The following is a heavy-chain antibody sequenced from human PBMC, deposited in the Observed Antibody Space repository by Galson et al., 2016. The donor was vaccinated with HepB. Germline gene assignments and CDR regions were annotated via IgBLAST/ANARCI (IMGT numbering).Heavy chain of an antibody. CDR1: GFTFSRYT. V-gene: IGHV3-21*01. Sequence: SLRLSCAASGFTFSRYTMNWVRQAPGKGLEWVSSISSGSSYIYYADSVKGRFTISRDNVKNSLYLQMNSLRAENTAVYYCVRVRADYGGNMPDAFDIWGQGTMVTVSS. D-gene: IGHD4-23*01. J-gene: IGHJ3*02. CDR2: ISSGSSYI. CDR3: VRVRADYGGNMPDAFDI.